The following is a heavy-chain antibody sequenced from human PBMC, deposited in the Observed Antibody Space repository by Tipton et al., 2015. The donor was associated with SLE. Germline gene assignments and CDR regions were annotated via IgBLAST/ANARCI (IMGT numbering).Heavy chain of an antibody. CDR3: ARGGASVLIRNCYFDY. CDR2: IYYSGST. J-gene: IGHJ4*01. V-gene: IGHV4-39*07. D-gene: IGHD2-8*01. Sequence: TLSLTCTVSGGSLSSSNYYWGWIRQPPGKGLEWIGSIYYSGSTYYNPSLKSRVSISVDTSKNQFFLNLHSVTAADTAVYYCARGGASVLIRNCYFDYWGQGSLVTVSS. CDR1: GGSLSSSNYY.